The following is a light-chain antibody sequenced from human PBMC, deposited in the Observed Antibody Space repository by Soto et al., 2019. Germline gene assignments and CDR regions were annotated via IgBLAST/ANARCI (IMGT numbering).Light chain of an antibody. CDR2: GAS. J-gene: IGKJ2*01. CDR3: LRYGDSPPAYT. Sequence: EIVLTQSPGTVSLSPGERATLSCRASQSVSSRNLAWYRQKPGQAPSLLIFGASNRATGIQDRFSGSGSGTDFTLTISRLEPEDCAVYYCLRYGDSPPAYTFGQGTKLAIK. CDR1: QSVSSRN. V-gene: IGKV3-20*01.